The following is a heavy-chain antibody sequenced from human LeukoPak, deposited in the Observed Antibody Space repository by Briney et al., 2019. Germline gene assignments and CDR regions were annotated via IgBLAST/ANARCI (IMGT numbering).Heavy chain of an antibody. V-gene: IGHV4-39*01. CDR3: ATVYYDYVWGSYRFDY. J-gene: IGHJ4*02. CDR1: GGSTSSSSYY. CDR2: IYYSGST. D-gene: IGHD3-16*02. Sequence: SETLSLTCTVSGGSTSSSSYYWGWIRQPPGKGLEWIGSIYYSGSTYYNPSLKSRVTISVDTSKNQFSLKLSSVTAADTAVYYCATVYYDYVWGSYRFDYWGQGTLVTVSS.